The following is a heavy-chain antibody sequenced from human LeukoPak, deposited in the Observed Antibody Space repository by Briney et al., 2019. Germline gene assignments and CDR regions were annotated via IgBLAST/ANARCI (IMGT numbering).Heavy chain of an antibody. Sequence: SETLSLTCTVSGGSISGYYWTWIRQLPPKELEWIGYIYNSGIINYNPSLKSRVTVSVDTSKNQFSLRLTSVTAADTAVYYCARSVPSLDYLFDSWGHGTLVTVSS. V-gene: IGHV4-59*08. CDR2: IYNSGII. CDR3: ARSVPSLDYLFDS. J-gene: IGHJ5*01. D-gene: IGHD4-11*01. CDR1: GGSISGYY.